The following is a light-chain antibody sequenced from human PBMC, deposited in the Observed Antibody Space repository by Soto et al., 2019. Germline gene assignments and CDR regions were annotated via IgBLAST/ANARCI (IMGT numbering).Light chain of an antibody. CDR1: SSDVGGYNY. CDR2: EVV. V-gene: IGLV2-8*01. CDR3: SSYGGDNNVV. J-gene: IGLJ2*01. Sequence: QSVLTQPPSASGSPGQSVTISCTGTSSDVGGYNYVSWYQQHPGAAPKLMIYEVVKRPSGVPDRFSGPKSGNTASLTVSGLQAEDESDYYCSSYGGDNNVVFGGGTKVTVL.